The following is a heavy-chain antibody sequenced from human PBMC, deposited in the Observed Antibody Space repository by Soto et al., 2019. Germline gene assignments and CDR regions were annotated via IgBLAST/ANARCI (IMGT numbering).Heavy chain of an antibody. V-gene: IGHV3-15*01. D-gene: IGHD3-22*01. Sequence: GGSLRLSCAASGFTFTSAWMSWVRQAPGKGLEWVGRIKSKTDGGTTDYAAPVKGRFTISRDDSKNTLYLQMNSLKTEDTAVYYCTTDPVTMIVVVPSSGWGQGTLVTVSS. CDR3: TTDPVTMIVVVPSSG. CDR2: IKSKTDGGTT. J-gene: IGHJ4*02. CDR1: GFTFTSAW.